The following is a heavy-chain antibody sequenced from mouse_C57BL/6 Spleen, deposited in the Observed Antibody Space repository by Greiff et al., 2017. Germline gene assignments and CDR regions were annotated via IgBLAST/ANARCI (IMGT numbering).Heavy chain of an antibody. J-gene: IGHJ2*01. CDR1: GYTFTSYW. V-gene: IGHV1-55*01. CDR2: IYPGSGST. Sequence: QVQLQQSGAELVKPGASVKMSCKASGYTFTSYWITWVKQRPGQGLAWIGDIYPGSGSTNYNEKFKSKATLTVDTSSSTAYMQLSSLTSEDSAVYYCAREVRQLRLRSFDYWGQGTTLTVSS. CDR3: AREVRQLRLRSFDY. D-gene: IGHD3-2*02.